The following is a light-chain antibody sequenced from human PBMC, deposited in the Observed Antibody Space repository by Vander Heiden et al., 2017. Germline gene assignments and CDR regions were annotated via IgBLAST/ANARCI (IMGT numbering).Light chain of an antibody. J-gene: IGKJ1*01. Sequence: EIVLTQSPGTLSSSPGERATLSCRASQSVSSSYLAWYQQKPGQAPRLLIYGASSMATCIPDRFSGSGSGTDFTLTISRLEPEDFAVYYCQQYGSSPCTFGQGTKVEIK. CDR2: GAS. CDR1: QSVSSSY. CDR3: QQYGSSPCT. V-gene: IGKV3-20*01.